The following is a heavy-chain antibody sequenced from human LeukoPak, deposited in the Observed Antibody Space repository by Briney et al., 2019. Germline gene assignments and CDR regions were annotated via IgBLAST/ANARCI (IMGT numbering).Heavy chain of an antibody. J-gene: IGHJ4*02. CDR2: IYYSGST. CDR3: ARVKGSDYVDY. CDR1: GGSISGYY. Sequence: SETLSLTCTVSGGSISGYYWSWLRQPPGKGLEWIGYIYYSGSTNYNPSLKSRVTISVDTSKIQFSLKLSSVTAADTAVYYCARVKGSDYVDYWGQGTLVTVSS. V-gene: IGHV4-59*01.